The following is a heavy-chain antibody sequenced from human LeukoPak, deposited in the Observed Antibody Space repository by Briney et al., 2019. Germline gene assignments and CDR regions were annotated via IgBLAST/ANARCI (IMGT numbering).Heavy chain of an antibody. Sequence: SETLSLTCTVSGGSISSYYWSWIRQPPGKGLERIGYIYYSGSTNCNPSLKSRVTISVDTSKNQFSLKLSSVTAADTAVYYCARESMVYGDYVGGWFDPWGQGTLVTVSS. J-gene: IGHJ5*02. D-gene: IGHD4-17*01. CDR2: IYYSGST. V-gene: IGHV4-59*01. CDR3: ARESMVYGDYVGGWFDP. CDR1: GGSISSYY.